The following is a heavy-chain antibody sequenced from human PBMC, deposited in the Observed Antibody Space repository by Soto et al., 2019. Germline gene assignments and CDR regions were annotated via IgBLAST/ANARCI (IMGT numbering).Heavy chain of an antibody. CDR2: IWYDGSNK. Sequence: GESLKISCAASGFTFSSYFMLWVRQAPGKGLEWVAVIWYDGSNKYYADSVKGRFTISRDNSKNTLYLQMNSLRAEDTAVYYCARGRLMFGMDVWGQGTTVTVSS. CDR1: GFTFSSYF. D-gene: IGHD2-8*01. V-gene: IGHV3-33*01. J-gene: IGHJ6*02. CDR3: ARGRLMFGMDV.